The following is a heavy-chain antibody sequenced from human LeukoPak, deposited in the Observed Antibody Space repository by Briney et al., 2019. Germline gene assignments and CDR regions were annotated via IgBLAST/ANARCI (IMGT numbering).Heavy chain of an antibody. CDR2: IYSGGST. D-gene: IGHD1-26*01. Sequence: PGGSLRLSCAASGFTVSSNYMSWVRQAPGKGLEWVSVIYSGGSTYYADSVKGRITISRDNSKNTLYLQMNSLRAEDTAVYYCARDIKIVGARAPDAFDIWGQGTMVTVSS. J-gene: IGHJ3*02. CDR1: GFTVSSNY. CDR3: ARDIKIVGARAPDAFDI. V-gene: IGHV3-66*01.